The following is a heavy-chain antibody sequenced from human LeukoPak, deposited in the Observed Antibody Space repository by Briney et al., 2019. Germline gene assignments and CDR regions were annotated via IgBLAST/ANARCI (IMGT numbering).Heavy chain of an antibody. CDR1: GFTFSSYW. Sequence: SGGSLRLSCAASGFTFSSYWMSWVRQAPGKGLEWVANIKQDGSEKYYVDSVKGRLTISRDNAKNSLYLQMNSLRAEDTAVYYCARDVAVAGTYYYYYGMDVWGQGTTVTVSS. V-gene: IGHV3-7*01. D-gene: IGHD6-19*01. CDR3: ARDVAVAGTYYYYYGMDV. J-gene: IGHJ6*02. CDR2: IKQDGSEK.